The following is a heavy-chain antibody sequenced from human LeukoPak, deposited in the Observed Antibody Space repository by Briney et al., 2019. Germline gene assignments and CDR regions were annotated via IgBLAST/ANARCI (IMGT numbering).Heavy chain of an antibody. CDR1: GYSFTSYW. V-gene: IGHV5-51*01. CDR2: IYPGDSDT. Sequence: GESLKISCKGSGYSFTSYWIGWVRQMPGKGLEWMGIIYPGDSDTRYSPSFQGQVTISADKSISTAYLQWSSLKASDTAMYCCARRGFKLGTLMGVDYWGQGTLVTVSS. D-gene: IGHD7-27*01. J-gene: IGHJ4*02. CDR3: ARRGFKLGTLMGVDY.